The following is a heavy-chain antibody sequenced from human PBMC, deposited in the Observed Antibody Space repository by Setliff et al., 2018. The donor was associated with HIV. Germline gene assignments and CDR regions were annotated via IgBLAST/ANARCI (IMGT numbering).Heavy chain of an antibody. CDR1: GRSFSGYY. V-gene: IGHV4-34*01. J-gene: IGHJ3*01. D-gene: IGHD7-27*01. CDR3: ARGWGHDGFDF. CDR2: INHRGGT. Sequence: SETLSLTCAVYGRSFSGYYWNWIRQSPGKGLEWIGEINHRGGTNYNPSLKSRVTMSIETSKNQFSLNVSSVTAADTAVYYCARGWGHDGFDFWGQGTMVTVSS.